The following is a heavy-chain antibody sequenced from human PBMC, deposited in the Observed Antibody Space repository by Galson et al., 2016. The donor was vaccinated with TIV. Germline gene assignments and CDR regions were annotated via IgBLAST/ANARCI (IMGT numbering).Heavy chain of an antibody. J-gene: IGHJ6*02. CDR3: AKTIDVSGVLINYFYYGMDV. Sequence: SLRLSCAASGFTFSTYTMNWVRQAPGKGLEWLSVINVHGDTTYYADSVKGRFTTSRDNSNDHLSLQMSSLRAEDTAVYYCAKTIDVSGVLINYFYYGMDVWGHGTTVTVSS. CDR1: GFTFSTYT. D-gene: IGHD3-3*01. CDR2: INVHGDTT. V-gene: IGHV3-23*01.